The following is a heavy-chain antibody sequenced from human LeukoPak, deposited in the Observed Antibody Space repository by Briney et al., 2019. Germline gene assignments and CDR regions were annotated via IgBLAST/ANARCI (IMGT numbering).Heavy chain of an antibody. J-gene: IGHJ4*02. D-gene: IGHD1-26*01. Sequence: GGSLRLSCAASGFTFSSYSMNWVRQAPGKGLEWVSSISSSSNYIYYADTVKGRFTISRDNAKNSLYLHMNSLRAEGTAVYYCARGRSGSHYFDYWGQGTLVTVSS. CDR3: ARGRSGSHYFDY. CDR1: GFTFSSYS. CDR2: ISSSSNYI. V-gene: IGHV3-21*01.